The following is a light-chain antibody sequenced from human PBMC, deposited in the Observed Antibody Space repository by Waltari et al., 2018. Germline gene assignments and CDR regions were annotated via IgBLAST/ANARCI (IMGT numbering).Light chain of an antibody. J-gene: IGKJ4*01. CDR3: QHYGRSLPLT. V-gene: IGKV3-20*01. CDR2: GAS. CDR1: QSVTSSY. Sequence: EIVLTQSPGTLSLSPGERATLSCRASQSVTSSYVAWYQQKPGQAPRPLIYGASNRATGIPDRFSGGGSGTDFTLTISRLEPEDFAVYYCQHYGRSLPLTFRGGTKVEI.